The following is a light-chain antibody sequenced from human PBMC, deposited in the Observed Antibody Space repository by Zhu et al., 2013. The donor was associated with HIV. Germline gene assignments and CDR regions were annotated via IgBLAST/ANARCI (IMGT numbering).Light chain of an antibody. CDR2: GSS. CDR1: QTVSYRH. V-gene: IGKV3-20*01. CDR3: QLYGTSPLII. Sequence: EIVLMQSPGTLSLSPGERATLSCRASQTVSYRHIAWYQQKPGQPPRLLLYGSSNRAPGIPDRFSGSGSGTDFTLTISRLEPEDFAVYYCQLYGTSPLIIFGQGTRLEIK. J-gene: IGKJ5*01.